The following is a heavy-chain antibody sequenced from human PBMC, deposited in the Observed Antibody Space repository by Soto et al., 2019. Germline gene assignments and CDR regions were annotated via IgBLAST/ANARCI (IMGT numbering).Heavy chain of an antibody. J-gene: IGHJ1*01. D-gene: IGHD2-8*02. CDR3: AKDLFIAVLGTTSVAEYFQF. CDR1: GGSISSSNW. Sequence: SETLSLTCTVSGGSISSSNWWSWVRQTPGKGLDWIGEIYHSGSTNYNPSLKSRVTISVDKSKNQFSLKLSSVTAADTAVYYCAKDLFIAVLGTTSVAEYFQFWGQGTLVTVSS. CDR2: IYHSGST. V-gene: IGHV4-4*02.